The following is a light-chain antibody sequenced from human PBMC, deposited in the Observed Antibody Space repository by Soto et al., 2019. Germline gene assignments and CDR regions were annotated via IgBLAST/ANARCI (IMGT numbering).Light chain of an antibody. CDR2: GAS. J-gene: IGKJ5*01. V-gene: IGKV3-20*01. Sequence: ESVLMPSPGTSSLSPGERATLSCRASQSVSSSYLAWYQQKPGQAPRLLIYGASSRATGIPDRFSGSGSGTDFTLTISRLEPEDFAVYYCQQYGSSPPITFGQGTRLEIK. CDR3: QQYGSSPPIT. CDR1: QSVSSSY.